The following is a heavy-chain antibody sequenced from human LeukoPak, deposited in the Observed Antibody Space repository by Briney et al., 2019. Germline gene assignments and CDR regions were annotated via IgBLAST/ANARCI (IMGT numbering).Heavy chain of an antibody. D-gene: IGHD3-22*01. CDR1: GYSFSSYW. V-gene: IGHV5-10-1*01. CDR2: IDPSDSYT. CDR3: ARNRYYYDFSGYYVDY. Sequence: GESLKISCKGSGYSFSSYWISWVRQMPGKGLEWMGSIDPSDSYTNCSPSFQGHVTISTDKSISTAYLQWSSLRASVTAMYYCARNRYYYDFSGYYVDYWGQGTLVTVSS. J-gene: IGHJ4*02.